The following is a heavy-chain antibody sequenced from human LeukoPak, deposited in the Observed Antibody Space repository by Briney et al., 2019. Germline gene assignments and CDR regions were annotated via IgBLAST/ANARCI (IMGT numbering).Heavy chain of an antibody. Sequence: GGSLRLSCTASGFTFGDYAMSWFRQAPGKGLEWVGFIRSKAYGGTTEYAASVKGRFTISRDDSKSIAYLQMNSLKTEDTAVYYCTRGMITFGGDIVKVNWFDPWGQGTLVTVSS. CDR1: GFTFGDYA. CDR3: TRGMITFGGDIVKVNWFDP. D-gene: IGHD3-16*02. J-gene: IGHJ5*02. V-gene: IGHV3-49*03. CDR2: IRSKAYGGTT.